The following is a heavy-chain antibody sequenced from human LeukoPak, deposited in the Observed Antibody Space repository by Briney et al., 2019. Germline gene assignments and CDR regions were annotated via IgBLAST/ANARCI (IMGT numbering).Heavy chain of an antibody. Sequence: SETLSLTCAVYGGSFSGYYWSWIRQPPGEGLEWIGEVNHSGSTNYNPSLKSRVTISVDTSKNQFSLKLGSVTAADTAVYYCASELGGFDYWGQGTLVTVSS. J-gene: IGHJ4*02. D-gene: IGHD7-27*01. V-gene: IGHV4-34*01. CDR2: VNHSGST. CDR1: GGSFSGYY. CDR3: ASELGGFDY.